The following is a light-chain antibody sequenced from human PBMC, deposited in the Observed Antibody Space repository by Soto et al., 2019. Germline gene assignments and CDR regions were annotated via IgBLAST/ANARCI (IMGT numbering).Light chain of an antibody. Sequence: EIVLTQSPGTLSLSPGERATLSCRASQSVDSSYLSWYQHKPGQAPRLLIYATSSRATGIPDRFSGSGSGTDFTLTISRLEPEDFAVYYCQRYGASSFTFDQGTNLEIK. CDR3: QRYGASSFT. J-gene: IGKJ2*01. CDR2: ATS. V-gene: IGKV3-20*01. CDR1: QSVDSSY.